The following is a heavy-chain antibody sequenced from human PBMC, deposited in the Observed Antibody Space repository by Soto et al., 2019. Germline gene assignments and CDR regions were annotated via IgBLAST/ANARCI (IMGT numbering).Heavy chain of an antibody. J-gene: IGHJ4*02. D-gene: IGHD2-15*01. CDR3: ARHSICSGGSCYAYFDY. V-gene: IGHV4-39*01. Sequence: PSETLSLTCTVSGGSISSSSYYWGWIRQPPGKGLEWIGSIYYSGSTYYNPSLKSRVTISVDTSKNQFSLKLSSVTAADTAVYYCARHSICSGGSCYAYFDYWGQGTLVTVSS. CDR2: IYYSGST. CDR1: GGSISSSSYY.